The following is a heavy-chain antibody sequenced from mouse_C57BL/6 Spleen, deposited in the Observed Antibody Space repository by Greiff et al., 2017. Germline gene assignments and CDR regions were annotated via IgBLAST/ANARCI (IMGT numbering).Heavy chain of an antibody. J-gene: IGHJ4*01. V-gene: IGHV1-53*01. D-gene: IGHD2-4*01. CDR2: INPSNGGT. CDR1: GYTFTSYW. CDR3: ARGGTYYDYLYYARDY. Sequence: QVHVKQPGTELVKPGASVKLSCKASGYTFTSYWMHWVKQRPGQGLEWIGNINPSNGGTNYNEKFKSKATLTVDKSSSTAYMQLSSLTSEDSAVYYCARGGTYYDYLYYARDYWGQGTSVTVSS.